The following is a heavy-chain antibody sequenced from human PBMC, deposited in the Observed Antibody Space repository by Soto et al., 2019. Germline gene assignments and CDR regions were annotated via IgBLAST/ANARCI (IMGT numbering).Heavy chain of an antibody. CDR1: AYTFTDYY. J-gene: IGHJ1*01. CDR2: INPISGGT. Sequence: QVQLVQSGAEVRKPGASVKVSCKASAYTFTDYYIHWVRQAPGQGLEWMGWINPISGGTNYAQKFQGWVTMTRDTSINTAYMEVGRLKSDYTAVYDCARYDYGDFDLQHWGRGTLVTVSS. D-gene: IGHD4-17*01. V-gene: IGHV1-2*04. CDR3: ARYDYGDFDLQH.